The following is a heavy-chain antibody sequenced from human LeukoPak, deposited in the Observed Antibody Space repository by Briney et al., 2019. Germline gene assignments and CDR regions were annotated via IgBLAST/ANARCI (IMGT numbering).Heavy chain of an antibody. V-gene: IGHV3-48*01. CDR2: ISSSGSTI. D-gene: IGHD3-10*01. CDR3: ARKAGYYYGSGDY. J-gene: IGHJ4*02. Sequence: GGSLRLSCAASGFIFSSYSMNWVRQAPGKGLEWVSYISSSGSTIYYADSVKGRFTISRDNAKNSLYLQMNSLRAEDTAVYYCARKAGYYYGSGDYWGQGTLVTVSS. CDR1: GFIFSSYS.